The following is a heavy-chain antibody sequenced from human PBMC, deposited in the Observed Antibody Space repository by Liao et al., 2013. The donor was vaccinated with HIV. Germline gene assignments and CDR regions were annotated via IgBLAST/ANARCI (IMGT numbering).Heavy chain of an antibody. V-gene: IGHV4-61*02. CDR2: IYISGST. CDR1: GGSISSGSYY. CDR3: ARVGRSSGKLDY. Sequence: QVQLQESGPGLVKPSQTLSLTCTVSGGSISSGSYYWSWIRQPAGKGLEWIGRIYISGSTNYNPSLQGRVTISADTSQNQISLKLTSVTAADTAVYYCARVGRSSGKLDYWGQGTLVTVSS. D-gene: IGHD3-22*01. J-gene: IGHJ4*02.